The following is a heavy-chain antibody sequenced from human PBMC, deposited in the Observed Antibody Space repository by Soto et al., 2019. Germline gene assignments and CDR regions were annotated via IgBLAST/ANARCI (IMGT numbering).Heavy chain of an antibody. D-gene: IGHD2-2*01. Sequence: EVHLVESGGGLVQPGGSLRLSCAASGFTFSSYSMNWVRQAPGKGLEWVSYISSSSSTIYYADSVKGRCTISRDDARNSLYLQMNSLRDDDTAVYYCARDHCISISCYEGWGQGPLVTVSS. CDR2: ISSSSSTI. CDR1: GFTFSSYS. V-gene: IGHV3-48*02. J-gene: IGHJ4*02. CDR3: ARDHCISISCYEG.